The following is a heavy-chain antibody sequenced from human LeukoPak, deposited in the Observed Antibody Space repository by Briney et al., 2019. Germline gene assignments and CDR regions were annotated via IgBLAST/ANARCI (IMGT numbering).Heavy chain of an antibody. CDR1: GGSISSYY. V-gene: IGHV4-59*01. D-gene: IGHD6-6*01. CDR2: IYYSGST. CDR3: ARVNSSSPDAFDI. J-gene: IGHJ3*02. Sequence: PSETLSLTCTVSGGSISSYYWSWIRQPPGKGLEWIGYIYYSGSTNYNPSLKSRVTISVDTSKNQFSLKLSPVTAADTAVYYCARVNSSSPDAFDIWGQGTMVTVSS.